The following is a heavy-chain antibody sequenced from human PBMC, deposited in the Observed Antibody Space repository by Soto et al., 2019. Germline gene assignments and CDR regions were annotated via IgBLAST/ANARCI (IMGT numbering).Heavy chain of an antibody. CDR2: FEPENGET. CDR1: SYTLTELS. J-gene: IGHJ4*02. Sequence: ALGKFFCKVSSYTLTELSMHWVRQAPGKWLEWMGGFEPENGETNYAQKFQVRVNMTEDTSTDTAYMELSSLRSEDTAVYYCATVRADILMTDYWGQVTQVTVSS. CDR3: ATVRADILMTDY. D-gene: IGHD2-8*01. V-gene: IGHV1-24*01.